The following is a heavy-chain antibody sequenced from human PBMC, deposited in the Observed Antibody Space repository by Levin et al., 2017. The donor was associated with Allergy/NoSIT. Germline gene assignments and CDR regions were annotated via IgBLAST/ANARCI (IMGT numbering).Heavy chain of an antibody. V-gene: IGHV3-11*05. Sequence: GGSLRLSCAASGFTFTDYYMSWIRQAPGKGLDWVSYISISGNYTDYADSVKGRFTVSRDNAKNSLYLQMNSLRAAESSVYYCARDYYDSSGYDFWGQGTLVTVSS. CDR3: ARDYYDSSGYDF. J-gene: IGHJ4*02. CDR2: ISISGNYT. D-gene: IGHD3-22*01. CDR1: GFTFTDYY.